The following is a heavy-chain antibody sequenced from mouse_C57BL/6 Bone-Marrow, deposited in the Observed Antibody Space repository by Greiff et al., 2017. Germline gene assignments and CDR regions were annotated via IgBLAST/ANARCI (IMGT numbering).Heavy chain of an antibody. V-gene: IGHV5-4*01. CDR2: ISDGGSYT. J-gene: IGHJ4*01. CDR1: GFTFSSYA. Sequence: EVMLVESGGGLVKPGGSLKLSCAASGFTFSSYAMSWVRQTPEKRLEWVATISDGGSYTYYPDNVKGRFTISRDNAKNNLYLQMSHLKSEDTAMYYCARERAYDDYDAYYYAMDYWGQGTSVTVSS. CDR3: ARERAYDDYDAYYYAMDY. D-gene: IGHD2-4*01.